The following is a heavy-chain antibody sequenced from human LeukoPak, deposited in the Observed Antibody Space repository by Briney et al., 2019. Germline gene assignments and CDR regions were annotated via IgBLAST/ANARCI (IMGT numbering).Heavy chain of an antibody. CDR1: GGSIKNNY. CDR3: ARFGYDFPYYRGMDV. Sequence: PSETLSLTCTVSGGSIKNNYWSWIRQPPGKGLEWIAYIYYSGSTNYNPSLKSRVTISVDSSKSQFSLKLNSTIAADTAVYYCARFGYDFPYYRGMDVWGQGTTVTVSS. J-gene: IGHJ6*02. CDR2: IYYSGST. D-gene: IGHD5-12*01. V-gene: IGHV4-59*12.